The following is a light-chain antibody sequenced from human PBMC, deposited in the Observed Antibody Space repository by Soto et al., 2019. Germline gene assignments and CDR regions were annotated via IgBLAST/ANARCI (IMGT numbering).Light chain of an antibody. Sequence: QSVLTQPASASGSPGQSITISCSGTSSDIGSYNHVAWYQQFPGKGPKLMIYAVSDRPSGVSDRFSGSKSGITASLTISGLQTEDEADYYCISYTDRQSYLFGTGTKVTVL. J-gene: IGLJ1*01. CDR1: SSDIGSYNH. CDR2: AVS. CDR3: ISYTDRQSYL. V-gene: IGLV2-14*03.